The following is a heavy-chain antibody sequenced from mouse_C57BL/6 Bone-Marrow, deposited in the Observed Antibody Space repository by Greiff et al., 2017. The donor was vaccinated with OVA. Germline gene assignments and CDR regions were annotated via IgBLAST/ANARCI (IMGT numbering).Heavy chain of an antibody. Sequence: QVQLQQPGAELVKPGASVKMSCKASGYTFTSYWITWVKQRPGQGLEWIGDIYPGSGSTNYNEKFKSKATLTVDTSSSTAYMQLSSLTSEDSAVYYCARPWICYYGSSYSPFAYWGQGTLVTVSA. V-gene: IGHV1-55*01. CDR3: ARPWICYYGSSYSPFAY. J-gene: IGHJ3*01. D-gene: IGHD1-1*01. CDR1: GYTFTSYW. CDR2: IYPGSGST.